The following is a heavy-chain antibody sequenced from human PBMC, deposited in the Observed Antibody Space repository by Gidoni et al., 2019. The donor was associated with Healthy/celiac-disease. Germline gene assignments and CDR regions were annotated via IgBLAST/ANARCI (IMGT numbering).Heavy chain of an antibody. CDR3: ARAGDYYYYMDV. V-gene: IGHV5-10-1*03. CDR2: IDPSDSYT. J-gene: IGHJ6*03. D-gene: IGHD3-10*01. CDR1: GYSFTSYW. Sequence: EVQLVQSGAEVKKPGESLRISGKGSGYSFTSYWISWVRQMPGKGLEWMGRIDPSDSYTNYSPSFQGHVTISADKSISTAYLQWSSLKASDTAMYYCARAGDYYYYMDVWGKGTTVTVSS.